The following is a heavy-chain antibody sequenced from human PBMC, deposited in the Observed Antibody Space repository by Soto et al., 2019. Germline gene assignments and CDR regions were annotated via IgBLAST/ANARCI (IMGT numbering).Heavy chain of an antibody. CDR1: GFTFSSYS. V-gene: IGHV3-21*01. CDR2: ISSSSSYI. Sequence: EVQLVESGGGLVKPGGSLRLSCAASGFTFSSYSMNWVRQAPGKGLEWVSSISSSSSYIYYADSVKGRFTISRDNAKNSRYLQMNSLRAEDTAVYYCAAVTPRTRGDGCWGQGTLVTVSS. J-gene: IGHJ4*02. CDR3: AAVTPRTRGDGC. D-gene: IGHD3-16*01.